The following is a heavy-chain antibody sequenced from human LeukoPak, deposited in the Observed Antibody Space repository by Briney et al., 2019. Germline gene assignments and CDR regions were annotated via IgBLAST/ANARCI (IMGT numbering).Heavy chain of an antibody. J-gene: IGHJ4*02. D-gene: IGHD3-10*01. V-gene: IGHV3-74*01. CDR2: INSDGSST. CDR3: VRDYITLDYFDY. CDR1: GFTFSGYW. Sequence: PGGSLRLSCAASGFTFSGYWMHWVRHAPGKGLVWVSRINSDGSSTNYADSVKGRFTIFRDNAKNTLYLQMNSLRAEDTAVYYCVRDYITLDYFDYWGQGTLVTVSS.